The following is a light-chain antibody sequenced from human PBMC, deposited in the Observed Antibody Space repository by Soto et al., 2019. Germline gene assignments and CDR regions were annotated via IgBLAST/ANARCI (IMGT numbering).Light chain of an antibody. CDR1: SSYVGGYNY. J-gene: IGLJ2*01. V-gene: IGLV2-11*01. Sequence: QSALTQPRSVSGSPGQSVTISCTGTSSYVGGYNYVSWYQQHPGKAPKLMIYDVSKRPSGVPDRFSGSKSGNTASLTISGLQAEDEADYSCCSYAGSYTRFGGGTKLTVL. CDR2: DVS. CDR3: CSYAGSYTR.